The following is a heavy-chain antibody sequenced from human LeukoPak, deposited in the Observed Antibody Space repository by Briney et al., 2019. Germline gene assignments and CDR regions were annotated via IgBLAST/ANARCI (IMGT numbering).Heavy chain of an antibody. D-gene: IGHD3-3*01. CDR1: GGSISSGGYY. V-gene: IGHV4-31*03. Sequence: MASETLSLTCTVSGGSISSGGYYWSWICHHPGKGLEWIGCVYYSGSTYYNPSLKSRVTISVDTSKNQFSLKLSSVTAADTAVYYCARAPQEGRFLEWLFDYWGQGTLVTVSS. J-gene: IGHJ4*02. CDR2: VYYSGST. CDR3: ARAPQEGRFLEWLFDY.